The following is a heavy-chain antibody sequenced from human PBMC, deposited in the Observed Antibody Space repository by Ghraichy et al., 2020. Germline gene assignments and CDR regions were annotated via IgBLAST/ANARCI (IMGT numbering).Heavy chain of an antibody. D-gene: IGHD6-19*01. J-gene: IGHJ4*02. CDR1: GFTFSSHW. Sequence: LSLTCAASGFTFSSHWMTWVRQAPGKGLEWVAHIKQDGNEQDYVDSVKGRFIISRDNAKNSLYLQMNSLRAEDTAVYYCARDDGGWSFDYWGRGTLVTVSS. CDR2: IKQDGNEQ. V-gene: IGHV3-7*03. CDR3: ARDDGGWSFDY.